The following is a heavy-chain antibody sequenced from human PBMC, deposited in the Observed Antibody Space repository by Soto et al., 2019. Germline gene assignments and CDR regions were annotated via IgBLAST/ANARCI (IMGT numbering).Heavy chain of an antibody. V-gene: IGHV3-30-3*01. CDR2: ISFNGNSL. D-gene: IGHD3-9*01. J-gene: IGHJ4*02. CDR1: EFSVSSYA. CDR3: ARTFDTITYYFDY. Sequence: PGGSLRLSCTASEFSVSSYAMHWIRQSPGKGLEWVAVISFNGNSLHYADSVKDRFTISRDNSKSTLYLQMNNMRTEDTAVYYCARTFDTITYYFDYWGQGTLVTVSS.